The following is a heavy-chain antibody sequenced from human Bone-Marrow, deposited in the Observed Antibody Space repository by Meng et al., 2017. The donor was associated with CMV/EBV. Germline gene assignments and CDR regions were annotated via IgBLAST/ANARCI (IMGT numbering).Heavy chain of an antibody. J-gene: IGHJ6*02. D-gene: IGHD2-8*01. CDR3: ARGGGGGVLMVYDYYYYYYGMDV. Sequence: SVKVSCKASGYTFTSYGISWVRQAPGQGLEWMGGIIPIFGTANYAQKFQGRVTITTDESTSTAYMELSSLRSEDTAVYYCARGGGGGVLMVYDYYYYYYGMDVWGQGTTVTVYS. CDR2: IIPIFGTA. V-gene: IGHV1-69*05. CDR1: GYTFTSYG.